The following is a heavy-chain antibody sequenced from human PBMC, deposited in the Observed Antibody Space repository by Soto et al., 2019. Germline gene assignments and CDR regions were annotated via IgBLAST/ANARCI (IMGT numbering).Heavy chain of an antibody. CDR2: IYSSGST. CDR1: GDSVSTGSKY. D-gene: IGHD3-22*01. J-gene: IGHJ4*02. Sequence: PSETLSLTCTVSGDSVSTGSKYWSWSRQPPGKPLEWIAYIYSSGSTNYNPSLKSRVTISRDTSKNQFSLKMTSVTAEDTAVYYCAKAPHYYDSSGYPHPFDYWGQGTLVTVSS. CDR3: AKAPHYYDSSGYPHPFDY. V-gene: IGHV4-61*01.